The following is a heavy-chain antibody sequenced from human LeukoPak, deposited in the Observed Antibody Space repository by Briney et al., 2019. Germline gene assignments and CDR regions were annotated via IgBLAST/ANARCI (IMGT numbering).Heavy chain of an antibody. CDR1: GFTFSSYA. CDR3: ARAALYYYDSSGANHIDY. J-gene: IGHJ4*02. V-gene: IGHV3-30-3*01. D-gene: IGHD3-22*01. Sequence: GGSLRLSCAASGFTFSSYAMHWVRQAPGKGLEWVAVISYDGSNKYYADSVKGRFTISRDNSKNTLYLQMNSLRAEDTAVYCCARAALYYYDSSGANHIDYWGQGTLVTVSS. CDR2: ISYDGSNK.